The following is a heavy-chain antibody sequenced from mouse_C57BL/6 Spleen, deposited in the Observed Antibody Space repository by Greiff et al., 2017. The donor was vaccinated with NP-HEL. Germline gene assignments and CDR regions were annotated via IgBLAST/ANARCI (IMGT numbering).Heavy chain of an antibody. V-gene: IGHV1-52*01. CDR3: ARTYYDYDVRAWFAY. CDR1: GYTFTSYW. D-gene: IGHD2-4*01. Sequence: QVQLQQPGAELVRPGSSVKLSCKASGYTFTSYWMHWVKQRPIQGLEWIGNIDPSDSETHYNQKFKDKATLTVDKSSSTAFMQLSSLTSEDSAVYYCARTYYDYDVRAWFAYWGQGTLVTVSA. J-gene: IGHJ3*01. CDR2: IDPSDSET.